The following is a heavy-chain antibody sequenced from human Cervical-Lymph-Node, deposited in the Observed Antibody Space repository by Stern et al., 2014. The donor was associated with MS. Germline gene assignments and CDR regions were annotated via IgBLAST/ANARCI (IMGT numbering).Heavy chain of an antibody. D-gene: IGHD2-21*02. CDR1: GFTFSDYH. Sequence: VQLEESGGGSVKPGGSLRLSCAVSGFTFSDYHMHWIRQAPGKGLEWISYISTTGKTIYYADSVKGRVTISRDNAKNSLYLQMNSLRVEDTAVYYCVRASDPLFEYWGPGTLVTFSS. CDR2: ISTTGKTI. V-gene: IGHV3-11*01. J-gene: IGHJ4*02. CDR3: VRASDPLFEY.